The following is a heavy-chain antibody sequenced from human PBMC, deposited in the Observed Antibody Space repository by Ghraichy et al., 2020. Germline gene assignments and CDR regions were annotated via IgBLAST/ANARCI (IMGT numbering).Heavy chain of an antibody. Sequence: HSCAASGFIFSRAWMTWVRQAPGKGLEWVGRIKSKGSGGTTDYAAPVEGRFSISRDDSKTTLYLQMDSLKIEDTAVYYCTWDDNYYYGMDVWGQGTTVTVSS. CDR1: GFIFSRAW. J-gene: IGHJ6*02. V-gene: IGHV3-15*01. CDR3: TWDDNYYYGMDV. D-gene: IGHD1-1*01. CDR2: IKSKGSGGTT.